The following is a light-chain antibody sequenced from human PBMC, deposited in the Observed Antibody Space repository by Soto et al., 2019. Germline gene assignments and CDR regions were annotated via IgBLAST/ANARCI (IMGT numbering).Light chain of an antibody. CDR3: QQYGSSPLT. CDR1: QSVSSY. J-gene: IGKJ4*01. CDR2: DTS. V-gene: IGKV3-20*01. Sequence: EIVLTQSPGTLSLSVGERVTFSCRASQSVSSYLAWYQQTPGQAPRHLIYDTSNRATGTPDRFSGSGSGTDFTLTISRLEPEDFTVYYCQQYGSSPLTFGGGTTVEIK.